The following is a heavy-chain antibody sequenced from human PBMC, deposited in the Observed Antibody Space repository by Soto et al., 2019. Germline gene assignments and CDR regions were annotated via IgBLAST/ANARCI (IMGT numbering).Heavy chain of an antibody. CDR3: ARASGCSGDSCAFDP. CDR2: IYYTGST. V-gene: IGHV4-59*01. D-gene: IGHD2-15*01. CDR1: GGSISTYY. J-gene: IGHJ5*02. Sequence: QVQLQESGPGLVKPSETLSLTCTVSGGSISTYYWSWIRQPPGKGLEWIGYIYYTGSTNYNPSLKLRVTISVDTTKNQFSLKLSSVTAADTAVYYCARASGCSGDSCAFDPWGQGTLVTVSS.